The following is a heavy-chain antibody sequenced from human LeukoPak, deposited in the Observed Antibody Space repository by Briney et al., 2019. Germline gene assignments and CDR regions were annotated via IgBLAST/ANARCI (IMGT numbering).Heavy chain of an antibody. CDR2: IYHSRST. V-gene: IGHV4-38-2*01. D-gene: IGHD5-12*01. CDR1: CYSISSVYY. CDR3: AVRVGGYDSEWFDP. Sequence: PSETLALTCAVSCYSISSVYYRGWIRHPPGKGREGIGSIYHSRSTYYNPSLTSRVTISVDTSKNQFSLKLSSVTAADTAVYYCAVRVGGYDSEWFDPWGQGTLVTVSS. J-gene: IGHJ5*02.